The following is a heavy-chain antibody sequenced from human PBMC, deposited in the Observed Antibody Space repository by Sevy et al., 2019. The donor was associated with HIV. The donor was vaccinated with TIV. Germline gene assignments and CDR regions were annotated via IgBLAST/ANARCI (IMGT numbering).Heavy chain of an antibody. V-gene: IGHV4-34*01. D-gene: IGHD2-15*01. CDR1: GGSFSGYY. J-gene: IGHJ5*02. CDR2: INHSGST. Sequence: SETLSLTCAVYGGSFSGYYWSWIRQPPGKGLEWIGEINHSGSTNYNPSLKSRVTISVDTSKNQFSLKLDSVTAADTAVYYYARGSGAPLRYCSGGSCYGGTNWFDPWGQGTLVTVSS. CDR3: ARGSGAPLRYCSGGSCYGGTNWFDP.